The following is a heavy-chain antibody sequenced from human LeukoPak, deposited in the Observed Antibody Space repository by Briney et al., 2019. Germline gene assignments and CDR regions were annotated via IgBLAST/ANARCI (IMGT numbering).Heavy chain of an antibody. CDR2: INPNSGGT. J-gene: IGHJ4*02. D-gene: IGHD3-22*01. V-gene: IGHV1-2*02. CDR1: GYTFTGYY. Sequence: ASVKVSCKASGYTFTGYYMHWVRQAPGQGLEWMGWINPNSGGTNYAQKFQGRVTMTRDTSISTAYMELSRLRSDDTAVYYCARPSYYYDSSGYSDFWGQGTLVTVSS. CDR3: ARPSYYYDSSGYSDF.